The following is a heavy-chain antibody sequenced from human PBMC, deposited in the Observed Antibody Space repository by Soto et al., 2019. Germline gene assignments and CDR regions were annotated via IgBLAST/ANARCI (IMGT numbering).Heavy chain of an antibody. D-gene: IGHD6-6*01. J-gene: IGHJ6*03. CDR1: EFTFSDYY. CDR2: ISSSGSTI. CDR3: ARVYSIAARLYYFYYMDV. V-gene: IGHV3-11*01. Sequence: PGGSLRLSCAASEFTFSDYYMTWIRQAPGKGLECVSYISSSGSTIYYADSVKGRFTISRDNAKNSLYLQMNRLRAEDTAVFYCARVYSIAARLYYFYYMDVWGKGTTVTVSS.